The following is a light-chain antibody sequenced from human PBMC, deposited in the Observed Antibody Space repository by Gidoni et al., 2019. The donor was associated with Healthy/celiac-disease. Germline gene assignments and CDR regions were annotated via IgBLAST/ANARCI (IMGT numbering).Light chain of an antibody. CDR2: GAS. Sequence: ILLTQSPATLSVSSGERATLSCRASQSVSGYLAWYQQKPGQAPSLLIYGASTRATGISARFSGSGTGTEFTLTISSLQSEDVATYYCQHYKEWPPESTFGPGTKVEIK. CDR1: QSVSGY. CDR3: QHYKEWPPEST. J-gene: IGKJ3*01. V-gene: IGKV3-15*01.